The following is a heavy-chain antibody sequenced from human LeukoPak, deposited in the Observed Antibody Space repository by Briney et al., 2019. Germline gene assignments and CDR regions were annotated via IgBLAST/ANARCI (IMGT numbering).Heavy chain of an antibody. V-gene: IGHV3-66*02. CDR3: ARDVTIFGVVIGDY. CDR1: GFTVSSNY. Sequence: GGSLRLSCAASGFTVSSNYMSWVRQAPGKGLEWVSVIYSGGSTYYADSVKGRFAISRDNSKNTLYLQMNSLRAEDTAVYYCARDVTIFGVVIGDYWGQGTLVTVSS. CDR2: IYSGGST. D-gene: IGHD3-3*01. J-gene: IGHJ4*02.